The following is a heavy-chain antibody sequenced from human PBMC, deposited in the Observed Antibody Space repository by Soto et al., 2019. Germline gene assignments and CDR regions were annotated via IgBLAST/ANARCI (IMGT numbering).Heavy chain of an antibody. CDR1: GGSISSSSYY. J-gene: IGHJ4*02. V-gene: IGHV4-39*01. CDR2: IYYSGST. CDR3: ASITRDSSSWPFDY. D-gene: IGHD6-13*01. Sequence: QLQLQESGPGLVKPSETLSLTCTVSGGSISSSSYYWGWIRQPPGKGLEWIGSIYYSGSTYYNPSLKSRVTISVDTSKNQFSLKLSSVTAADTAVYYFASITRDSSSWPFDYWGQGTLVTVSS.